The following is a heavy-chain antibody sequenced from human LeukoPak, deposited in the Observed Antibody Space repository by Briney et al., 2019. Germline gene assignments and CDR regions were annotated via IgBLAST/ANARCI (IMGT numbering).Heavy chain of an antibody. Sequence: GESLNISCTGSGYTFTNYWIGWVRQMPGKGLEWMAVTYPGDSDARYSPSFQGQLTVLADKTINTASLQWSSLKASDTAMYFCARLQRGTQRGTYDIWGRGTMVIASS. J-gene: IGHJ3*02. D-gene: IGHD1-1*01. CDR2: TYPGDSDA. CDR3: ARLQRGTQRGTYDI. V-gene: IGHV5-51*01. CDR1: GYTFTNYW.